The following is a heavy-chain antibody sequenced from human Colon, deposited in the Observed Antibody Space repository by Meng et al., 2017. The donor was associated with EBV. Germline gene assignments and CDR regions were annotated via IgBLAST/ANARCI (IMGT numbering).Heavy chain of an antibody. CDR2: INGDGSGT. CDR1: GFSFSGYW. Sequence: EVPLVGSGGGLVHPGGSLRLSCAASGFSFSGYWMHWVRQAPGKGLAWVSRINGDGSGTTYADSVKGRFSISRDNAKNTLYLQMNSLRAEDTATYYCARDDASEFDWGQGTLVTVSS. CDR3: ARDDASEFD. V-gene: IGHV3-74*03. D-gene: IGHD3-10*01. J-gene: IGHJ4*02.